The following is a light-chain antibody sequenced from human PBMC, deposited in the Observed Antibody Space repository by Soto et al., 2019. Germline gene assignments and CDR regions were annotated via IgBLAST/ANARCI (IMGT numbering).Light chain of an antibody. CDR3: QQYNNSHT. CDR2: GAT. CDR1: QSVSNY. V-gene: IGKV3D-15*01. Sequence: EIVMTQSPATLSVSPGERATLSCRASQSVSNYLAWYQQKPGQAPRLLIYGATTRATGIPARFSGSGAGTDFLLTSSRLHSEVFAVYCRQQYNNSHTFGQGTKVEIK. J-gene: IGKJ2*01.